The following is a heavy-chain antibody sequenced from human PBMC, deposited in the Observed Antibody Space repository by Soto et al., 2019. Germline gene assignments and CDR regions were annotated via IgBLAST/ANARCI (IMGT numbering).Heavy chain of an antibody. Sequence: EVQLLESGGGLVQPVGSLRLSCAASGFTFSSYAMTWVRQAPGKGLEWVSALSGNSGTTYSADSVKGRFTISRDNSRNTLYLQMSSLRAEDTALYYCAKGSKFTIFSANDFWGQGTLVTVSS. D-gene: IGHD3-3*01. J-gene: IGHJ4*02. CDR2: LSGNSGTT. CDR1: GFTFSSYA. V-gene: IGHV3-23*01. CDR3: AKGSKFTIFSANDF.